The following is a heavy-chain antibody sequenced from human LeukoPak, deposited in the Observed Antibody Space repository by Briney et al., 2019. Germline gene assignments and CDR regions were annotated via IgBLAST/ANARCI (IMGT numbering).Heavy chain of an antibody. CDR2: FDPEDGET. V-gene: IGHV1-24*01. CDR3: ATTQMSTVTTGHWFDP. CDR1: GYTLTELS. D-gene: IGHD4-17*01. Sequence: ASVKVSCKVSGYTLTELSMHWVRHAPGKGLEWMGGFDPEDGETIYAQKFQGRVTMTEDTSTDTAYMELSSLRSEDTAVYYCATTQMSTVTTGHWFDPWGQGTLVTVSS. J-gene: IGHJ5*02.